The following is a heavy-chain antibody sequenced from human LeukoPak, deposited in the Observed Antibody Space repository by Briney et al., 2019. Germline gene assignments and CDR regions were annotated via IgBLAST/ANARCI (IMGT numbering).Heavy chain of an antibody. CDR2: IYPGDSDT. CDR3: ARRTDSGSDAFDI. D-gene: IGHD4/OR15-4a*01. Sequence: GGPLKISCKGSGYSFTSYWIGWVRQMPGKGLGWMGIIYPGDSDTRYSPSFQGQVTISADKSISTAYLQWSSLKASDTAMYYCARRTDSGSDAFDIWGQGTMVTVSS. CDR1: GYSFTSYW. J-gene: IGHJ3*02. V-gene: IGHV5-51*01.